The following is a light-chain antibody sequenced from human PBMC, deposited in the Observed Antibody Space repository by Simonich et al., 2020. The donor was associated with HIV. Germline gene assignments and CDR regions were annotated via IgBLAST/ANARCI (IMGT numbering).Light chain of an antibody. CDR2: WAS. V-gene: IGKV4-1*01. CDR3: QQYYITPHT. Sequence: DIVMTQSPDSLAVSLCERATINCTSSQTILYSSNNKNYLAWYQQKPRQPPNLLIYWASTRESGVPDRFSGSGSGTDFTLTINSLQAEDVAFYYCQQYYITPHTFGQGTKVEIK. CDR1: QTILYSSNNKNY. J-gene: IGKJ1*01.